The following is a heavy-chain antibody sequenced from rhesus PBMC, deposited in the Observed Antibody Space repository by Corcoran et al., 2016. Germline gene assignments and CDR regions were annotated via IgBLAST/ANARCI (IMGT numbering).Heavy chain of an antibody. CDR3: ARAAGGADGPFFDP. Sequence: QVQLQESGPGLVRPSETLSLTCAVSGDSFSSHWWSWIRQPPGKGLEWIGGIAGDTGPPTCNPSLKCRVTISQDASKRQLSLRLTSLTAADTAVFFCARAAGGADGPFFDPWGQGVLVTVSS. CDR1: GDSFSSHW. D-gene: IGHD6-25*01. V-gene: IGHV4-80*01. J-gene: IGHJ4*01. CDR2: IAGDTGPP.